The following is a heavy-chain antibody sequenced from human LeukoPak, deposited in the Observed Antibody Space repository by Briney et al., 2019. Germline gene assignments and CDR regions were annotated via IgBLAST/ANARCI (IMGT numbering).Heavy chain of an antibody. Sequence: GGSLRLPCSASGFTFSSYSMHWVRQAPGKGLEWVAVISYDGNNKYDADSVKGRFTISRDNSKDTLYLQMNSLRAEDTAVYYCARLPGYCSSNSCYKMTIPFDYWGQGTLVTVSS. CDR2: ISYDGNNK. D-gene: IGHD2-2*02. V-gene: IGHV3-30-3*01. J-gene: IGHJ4*02. CDR1: GFTFSSYS. CDR3: ARLPGYCSSNSCYKMTIPFDY.